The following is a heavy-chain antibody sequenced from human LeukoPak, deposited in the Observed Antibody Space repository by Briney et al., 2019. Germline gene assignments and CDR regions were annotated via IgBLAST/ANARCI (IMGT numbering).Heavy chain of an antibody. V-gene: IGHV1-18*01. CDR2: ISAYNGNT. D-gene: IGHD4-17*01. CDR3: ARARYGDSYYFDY. J-gene: IGHJ4*02. CDR1: GYTFTSYG. Sequence: GASVKGSCKASGYTFTSYGISWVRQAPGQGLEWMGWISAYNGNTNYAQKLQGRVTMTTDTSTSTAYMELSSLRSEDTAVYYCARARYGDSYYFDYWGQGTLVTVSS.